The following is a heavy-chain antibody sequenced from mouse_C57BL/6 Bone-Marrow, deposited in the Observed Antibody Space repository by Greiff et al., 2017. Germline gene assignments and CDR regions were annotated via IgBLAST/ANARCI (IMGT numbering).Heavy chain of an antibody. CDR3: AREYSTYYAMDY. J-gene: IGHJ4*01. Sequence: QVQLQQPGAELVRPGSSVKLSCKASGYTFTSYWMDWVKQRPGQGLEWIGNIYPSDSETHYNQKFKDKATLTVDKSSSTAYMQLSSLTSEDSAVYYCAREYSTYYAMDYWGQGTSVTVSS. V-gene: IGHV1-61*01. CDR2: IYPSDSET. CDR1: GYTFTSYW. D-gene: IGHD2-5*01.